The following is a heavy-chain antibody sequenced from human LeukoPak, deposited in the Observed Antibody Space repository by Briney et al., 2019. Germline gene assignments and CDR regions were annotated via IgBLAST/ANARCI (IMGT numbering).Heavy chain of an antibody. CDR1: GGTFSSYA. Sequence: SVKVSCKASGGTFSSYAISWVRQAPGQGLEWMGGIIPILGIANYAQKFQGRVTITADKSTSTAYMELSSLRSEDTAVYYCARVAAAGTQAWFDPWGQGTLVTVSS. D-gene: IGHD6-13*01. CDR3: ARVAAAGTQAWFDP. CDR2: IIPILGIA. V-gene: IGHV1-69*10. J-gene: IGHJ5*02.